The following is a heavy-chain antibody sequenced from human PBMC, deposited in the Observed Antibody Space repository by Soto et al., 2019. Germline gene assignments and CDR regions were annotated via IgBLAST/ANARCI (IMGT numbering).Heavy chain of an antibody. CDR1: GYTFTNYV. V-gene: IGHV1-18*01. CDR2: INVYNGNT. D-gene: IGHD3-10*01. Sequence: QVPLVQSDGEVKKPGASVQVSCKASGYTFTNYVITSVRQAPGQGLEWMGWINVYNGNTKYAQKVQGRVTMTTDTSRSTAYMGLSSLRADDAAVYYWARGVGSGSYYNQYNWFDPWGQGTLVTVSS. J-gene: IGHJ5*02. CDR3: ARGVGSGSYYNQYNWFDP.